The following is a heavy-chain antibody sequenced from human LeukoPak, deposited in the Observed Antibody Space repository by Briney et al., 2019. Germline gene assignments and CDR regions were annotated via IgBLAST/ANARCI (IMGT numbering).Heavy chain of an antibody. J-gene: IGHJ6*02. CDR1: GGTFSSYA. D-gene: IGHD3-3*01. CDR2: IIPIFGTA. CDR3: AREELSYDFWSGYYPYYYYGMDV. V-gene: IGHV1-69*13. Sequence: GASVKVSCKASGGTFSSYAISWVRQAPGQGLEWMGGIIPIFGTANYAQKFQGRVTITADESTSTAYMELSSLRSEDTAVYYCAREELSYDFWSGYYPYYYYGMDVWGQGTTVTVSS.